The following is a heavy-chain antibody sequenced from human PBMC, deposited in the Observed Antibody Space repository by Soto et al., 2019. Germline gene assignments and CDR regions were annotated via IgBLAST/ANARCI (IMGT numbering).Heavy chain of an antibody. D-gene: IGHD6-19*01. CDR2: IKVDGSEK. CDR3: AGVAV. Sequence: EVQLVESGGGFVQPGGSLRLSCAASGFTFSNYWMSWVRQAPGKGLEWVANIKVDGSEKYYVDSVKGRFTISRDNAKNSLYLQMNSLKAEDTAVYYCAGVAVRGQGTLVTVSS. V-gene: IGHV3-7*05. J-gene: IGHJ4*02. CDR1: GFTFSNYW.